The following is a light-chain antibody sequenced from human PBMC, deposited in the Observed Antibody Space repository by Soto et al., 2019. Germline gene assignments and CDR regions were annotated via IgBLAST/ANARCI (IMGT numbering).Light chain of an antibody. Sequence: EIVLTQSPGTLSLSPGERATLSCRASQSVSSSYLAWYQQKPGQAPRLLIYGASSRATGIPDRFSGSGSGTDFTLTISRLEPEDFAAYYCQQYGSALFLTFGGGTKVDIK. J-gene: IGKJ4*01. CDR1: QSVSSSY. CDR2: GAS. CDR3: QQYGSALFLT. V-gene: IGKV3-20*01.